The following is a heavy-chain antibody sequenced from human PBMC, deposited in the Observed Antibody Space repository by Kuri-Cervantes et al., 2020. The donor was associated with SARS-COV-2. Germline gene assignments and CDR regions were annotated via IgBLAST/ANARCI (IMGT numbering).Heavy chain of an antibody. Sequence: GESLKISCAASGFTFSGHWIHWVRQAPGKGLVWVSRINPDWSYKNNADSVKGRFTLSRDNAKNMLFLQMNSLGAEDTAVYYCVRDGDHWNFDYWGQGTLVTVSS. V-gene: IGHV3-74*01. CDR1: GFTFSGHW. CDR2: INPDWSYK. CDR3: VRDGDHWNFDY. D-gene: IGHD1-1*01. J-gene: IGHJ4*02.